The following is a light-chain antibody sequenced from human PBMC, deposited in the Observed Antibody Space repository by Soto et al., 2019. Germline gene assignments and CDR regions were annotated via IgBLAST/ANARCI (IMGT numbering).Light chain of an antibody. CDR2: AAS. J-gene: IGKJ1*01. V-gene: IGKV1-5*01. CDR1: ESIDNW. CDR3: QQYNSYST. Sequence: QITHSPSTLSPSVFYTVTITCRASESIDNWLAWYQQKPGKAPKLLIYAASTLQSGVPSRFSGSGSGTEFTLTISSLQPDDFATYYCQQYNSYSTFGQGTKVDI.